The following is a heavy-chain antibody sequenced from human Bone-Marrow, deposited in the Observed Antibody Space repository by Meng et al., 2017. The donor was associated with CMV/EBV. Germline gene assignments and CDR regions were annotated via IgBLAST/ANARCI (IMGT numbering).Heavy chain of an antibody. CDR3: ASTVVVPTATSYYYYYYGMDV. CDR2: IIPILGIA. D-gene: IGHD2-2*01. Sequence: SVKVSCKASGGTFSSYTISWVRQAPGQGLEWMGRIIPILGIANYAQKFQGRVTITADKSTSTAYMELSSLRSEDTAVYYCASTVVVPTATSYYYYYYGMDVWGQGTTVTVSS. CDR1: GGTFSSYT. J-gene: IGHJ6*02. V-gene: IGHV1-69*02.